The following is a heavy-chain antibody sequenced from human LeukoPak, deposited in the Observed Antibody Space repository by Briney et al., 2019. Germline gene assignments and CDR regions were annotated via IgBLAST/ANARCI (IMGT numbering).Heavy chain of an antibody. V-gene: IGHV1-69*13. CDR3: ARGGSSGSDFDY. CDR1: GGTFSSYA. J-gene: IGHJ4*02. D-gene: IGHD6-19*01. CDR2: IIPIFGTA. Sequence: SVKVSCKASGGTFSSYAISWVRQAPGQGLEWMGGIIPIFGTANYAQKFQGRVTITADESTSTAYMGLSSLRSEDTAVYYCARGGSSGSDFDYWGQGTLVTVSS.